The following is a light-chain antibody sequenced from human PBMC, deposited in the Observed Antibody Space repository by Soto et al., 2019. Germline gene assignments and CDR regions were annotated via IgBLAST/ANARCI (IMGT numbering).Light chain of an antibody. CDR1: SSDVGDYNY. CDR2: EVS. V-gene: IGLV2-8*01. Sequence: QSVLTQPPSASGSPGQSVTISCTGTSSDVGDYNYVSWYQQHPGKAPKLMIYEVSKRPSGVPDRFSGSKSGNTASLTGSGLEAEDVAEYYCSSYAGSNNWVFGGGTKLTVL. J-gene: IGLJ3*02. CDR3: SSYAGSNNWV.